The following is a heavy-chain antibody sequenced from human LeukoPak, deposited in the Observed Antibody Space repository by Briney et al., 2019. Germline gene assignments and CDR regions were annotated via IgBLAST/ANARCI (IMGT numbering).Heavy chain of an antibody. V-gene: IGHV3-23*05. CDR1: GFTVTSYA. CDR3: AKGVWDSSGWYLDY. D-gene: IGHD6-19*01. Sequence: PGGSLRLSCAVSGFTVTSYAMSWVRQAPGKGLEWVSVINTSGSDTFYADPVKGRFTISRDSSKNTLYLQMNSLRAEDTAVYYCAKGVWDSSGWYLDYWGQGTLVTVSS. J-gene: IGHJ4*02. CDR2: INTSGSDT.